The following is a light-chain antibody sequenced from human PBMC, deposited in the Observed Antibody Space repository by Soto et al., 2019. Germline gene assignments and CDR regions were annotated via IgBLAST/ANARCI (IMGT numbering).Light chain of an antibody. V-gene: IGLV1-40*01. Sequence: QSVLTQPPSVSGAPGQRVSISCTGTSSNIGAGYNVHWYQQLPGTPPKLLIYDNNNRPSGVPDRFSGSKSGTSASLAITGLQADDEADYYCQSYDSGLTGSRVFGGGTKVTVL. CDR1: SSNIGAGYN. J-gene: IGLJ3*02. CDR3: QSYDSGLTGSRV. CDR2: DNN.